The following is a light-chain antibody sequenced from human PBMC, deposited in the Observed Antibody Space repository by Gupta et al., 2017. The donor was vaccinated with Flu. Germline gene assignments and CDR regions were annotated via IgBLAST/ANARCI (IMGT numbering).Light chain of an antibody. Sequence: EIVLTQSPATLSSSIGERATISCRASQSVSGSYLAWYQQKPGQAPRLLIDGSSSSATGIPDRFSVSGSGTDFTLTISILEPEDFAVYSCQQYGSSPLYSFGQGTKLEIK. CDR2: GSS. V-gene: IGKV3-20*01. CDR1: QSVSGSY. CDR3: QQYGSSPLYS. J-gene: IGKJ2*03.